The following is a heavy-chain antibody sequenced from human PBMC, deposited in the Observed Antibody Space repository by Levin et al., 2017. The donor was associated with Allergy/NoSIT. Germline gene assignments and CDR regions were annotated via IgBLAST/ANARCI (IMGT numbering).Heavy chain of an antibody. CDR1: GFTSSTYS. Sequence: GESLKISCVASGFTSSTYSMNWVRQTPGKGLEWIAHIGAIAAAIEYAGSVKGRFTIFRDRAKNSVHLQMSSLSGEDTAIYFCARDASGTYRYWCERWGQGILVTVSA. D-gene: IGHD3-10*01. J-gene: IGHJ5*02. CDR2: IGAIAAAI. CDR3: ARDASGTYRYWCER. V-gene: IGHV3-48*01.